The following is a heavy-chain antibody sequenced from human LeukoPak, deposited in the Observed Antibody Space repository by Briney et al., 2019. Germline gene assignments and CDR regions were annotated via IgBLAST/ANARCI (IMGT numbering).Heavy chain of an antibody. CDR2: INHSGST. V-gene: IGHV4-34*01. CDR3: ARHRPPSGSYRRIFDY. D-gene: IGHD3-10*01. Sequence: PSETLSLTCAVYGGSFSGYYWSWIRQPPGKGLEWIGEINHSGSTNYNPSLKSRVTISVDTSKNQFSLKLSSVTAADTAVYYCARHRPPSGSYRRIFDYWGQGTLVTVSS. CDR1: GGSFSGYY. J-gene: IGHJ4*02.